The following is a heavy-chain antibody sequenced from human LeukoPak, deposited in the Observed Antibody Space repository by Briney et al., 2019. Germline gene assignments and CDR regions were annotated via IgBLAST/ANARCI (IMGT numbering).Heavy chain of an antibody. CDR1: GATFSSYA. Sequence: ASVKVSCKASGATFSSYAISWVRQAPGQGLEWMGGFIPIFGTANYAQKFQGRVTITADESASTAYMELSSLRSEDTAVYYCARDSSAVFGVVITFDYWGQGTLVTVSS. J-gene: IGHJ4*02. CDR3: ARDSSAVFGVVITFDY. CDR2: FIPIFGTA. D-gene: IGHD3-3*01. V-gene: IGHV1-69*13.